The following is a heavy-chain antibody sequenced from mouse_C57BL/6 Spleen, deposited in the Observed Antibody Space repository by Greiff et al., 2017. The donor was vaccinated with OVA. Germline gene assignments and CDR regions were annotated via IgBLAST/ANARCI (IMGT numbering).Heavy chain of an antibody. CDR1: GYTFTSYW. J-gene: IGHJ2*01. D-gene: IGHD1-1*01. CDR2: IDPSDSET. Sequence: VQLQQSGAELVRPGSSVKLSCKASGYTFTSYWMHWVKQRPIQGLEWIGNIDPSDSETHYNQKFKDKATLTVDKSSSTAYMQLSSLTSEDSAVYYCARGYGSSRGYFDYWGQGTTLTVSS. CDR3: ARGYGSSRGYFDY. V-gene: IGHV1-52*01.